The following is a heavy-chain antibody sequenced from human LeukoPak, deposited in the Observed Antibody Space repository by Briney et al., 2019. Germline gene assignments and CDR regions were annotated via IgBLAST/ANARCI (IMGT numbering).Heavy chain of an antibody. CDR2: IKSKTDGGTT. J-gene: IGHJ4*02. V-gene: IGHV3-15*01. CDR3: TPSIAVAGSLDY. D-gene: IGHD6-19*01. Sequence: PGGSLRLSCAASGFTFSNVWMSWVRQAPGKGLEWVGRIKSKTDGGTTDYAAPVKGRFTISRDDSKNTLNLQMNSLTTEDTAVYYCTPSIAVAGSLDYWGQGTLVTVSS. CDR1: GFTFSNVW.